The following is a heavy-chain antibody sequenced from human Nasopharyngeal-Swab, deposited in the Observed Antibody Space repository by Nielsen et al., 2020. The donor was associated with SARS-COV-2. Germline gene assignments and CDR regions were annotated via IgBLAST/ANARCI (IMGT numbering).Heavy chain of an antibody. D-gene: IGHD4-23*01. CDR1: GGSISSGGYY. Sequence: SCTVSGGSISSGGYYWSWIRQHPGKGLEWIGYIYYSGSTYYNPSLKSRVTISVDTSKNQFSLKLSSVTAADTAVYYCARFRGRHGNDYWGQGTLVTVSS. CDR3: ARFRGRHGNDY. V-gene: IGHV4-31*02. J-gene: IGHJ4*02. CDR2: IYYSGST.